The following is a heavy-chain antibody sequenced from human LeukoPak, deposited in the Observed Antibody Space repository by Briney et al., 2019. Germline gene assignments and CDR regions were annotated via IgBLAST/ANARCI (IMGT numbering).Heavy chain of an antibody. D-gene: IGHD2-15*01. J-gene: IGHJ6*02. Sequence: SETLSLTCTVSGGSISSYYWSWIRQPPGKGLEWIGYIYYSGSTKYKHSLKSRVTISVDTSKNQFSLKLSSVTAADTAVYYCARGIPPYCSGGSCYLGYYYYYGMDVWGQGTTVTVSS. CDR3: ARGIPPYCSGGSCYLGYYYYYGMDV. CDR1: GGSISSYY. V-gene: IGHV4-59*01. CDR2: IYYSGST.